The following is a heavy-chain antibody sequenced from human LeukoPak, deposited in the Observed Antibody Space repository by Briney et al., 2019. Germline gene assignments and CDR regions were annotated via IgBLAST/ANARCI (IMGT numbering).Heavy chain of an antibody. Sequence: SETLSLTCTVSGGSISSNSYYWGWIRQPPGKGLEWIGSIYHSGSTNYNPSLKSRVTMSVDTSKNQFSLKLSSVTAADTAVYYCARDREDSSSYRTFDYWGQGTLVTVSS. D-gene: IGHD6-13*01. J-gene: IGHJ4*02. CDR2: IYHSGST. CDR3: ARDREDSSSYRTFDY. CDR1: GGSISSNSYY. V-gene: IGHV4-39*07.